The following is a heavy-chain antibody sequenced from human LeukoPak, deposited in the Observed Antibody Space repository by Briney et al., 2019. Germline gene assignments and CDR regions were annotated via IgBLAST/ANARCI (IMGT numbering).Heavy chain of an antibody. CDR1: GFPFSNYW. J-gene: IGHJ6*02. Sequence: GSLKLSCVASGFPFSNYWMLWVRQAPGEGPKWVSLISTDAKSTRYAESVKGRFTISRDNAKNALYLQMDILRVEDTALYFCVRDYQFIQEVWGQGTTVTVS. D-gene: IGHD2-2*01. CDR3: VRDYQFIQEV. CDR2: ISTDAKST. V-gene: IGHV3-74*01.